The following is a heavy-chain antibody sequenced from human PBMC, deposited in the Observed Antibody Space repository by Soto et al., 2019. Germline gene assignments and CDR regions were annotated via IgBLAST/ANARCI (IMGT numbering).Heavy chain of an antibody. CDR2: IIPIFGTA. D-gene: IGHD2-15*01. Sequence: ASVKVSCKASGGTFSSYAISWVRQAPGQGLEWMGGIIPIFGTANYAQKFQGRVTITADESTSTAYMELSSLRSEDTAVYYCARVLGYCSGGSCYPSYGRWFDPWGQGTLVTVSS. CDR3: ARVLGYCSGGSCYPSYGRWFDP. V-gene: IGHV1-69*13. CDR1: GGTFSSYA. J-gene: IGHJ5*02.